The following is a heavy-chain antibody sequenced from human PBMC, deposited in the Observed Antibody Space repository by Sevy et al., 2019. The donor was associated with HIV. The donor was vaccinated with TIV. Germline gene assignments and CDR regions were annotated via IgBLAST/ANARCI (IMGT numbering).Heavy chain of an antibody. CDR2: IYYSGST. CDR1: GGSISSGGYY. CDR3: ARGSYYYDSSGYSDDDD. D-gene: IGHD3-22*01. V-gene: IGHV4-31*03. Sequence: SETLSLTCTVSGGSISSGGYYWSWIRQHPGKGLEWIGYIYYSGSTYYNPSLKSRVTISVDTSKNQFSLKLSSVTAADTAVFYCARGSYYYDSSGYSDDDDWGQGTLVTVSS. J-gene: IGHJ4*02.